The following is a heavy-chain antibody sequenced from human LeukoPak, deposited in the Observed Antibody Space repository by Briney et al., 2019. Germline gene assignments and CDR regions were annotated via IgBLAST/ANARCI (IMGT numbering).Heavy chain of an antibody. J-gene: IGHJ3*02. CDR1: GGSISSHY. CDR3: ARDGEKFDAFDI. CDR2: IYYSGST. D-gene: IGHD5-24*01. Sequence: SETLSLTCTVSGGSISSHYWSWIRQPLGKGLEWIGYIYYSGSTNYNPSLKSRVTISVDTSKNQFSLKLSSVTAADTAVYYCARDGEKFDAFDIWGQGTMVTVSS. V-gene: IGHV4-59*11.